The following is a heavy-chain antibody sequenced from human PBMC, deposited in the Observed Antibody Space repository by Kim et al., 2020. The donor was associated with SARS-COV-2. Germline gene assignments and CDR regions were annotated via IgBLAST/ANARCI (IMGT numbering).Heavy chain of an antibody. CDR1: GFTFSSYG. J-gene: IGHJ4*02. Sequence: GGSLRLSCVASGFTFSSYGMSWFRQAPGKGLEWVSIISGSGDITYYVDSVKGRFTISRDNSKNTMYLQMNSLRAEDTAVYYCAKKSSGVHGDYHYWGQGTLVTVSS. D-gene: IGHD4-17*01. CDR3: AKKSSGVHGDYHY. CDR2: ISGSGDIT. V-gene: IGHV3-23*01.